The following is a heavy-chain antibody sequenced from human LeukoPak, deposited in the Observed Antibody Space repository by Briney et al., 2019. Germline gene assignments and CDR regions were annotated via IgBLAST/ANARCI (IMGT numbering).Heavy chain of an antibody. V-gene: IGHV1-2*02. CDR2: INPNSGGT. J-gene: IGHJ5*02. CDR3: ARSLAIVVVPTNWFDP. Sequence: GASVKVSCKASGYTFTTYYIHWVRQAPGQGLEWMGWINPNSGGTNYAQKFQGRVTMTRDTSISTAYMELSRLRSDDTAVYYCARSLAIVVVPTNWFDPWGQGTLVSVSS. D-gene: IGHD2-2*01. CDR1: GYTFTTYY.